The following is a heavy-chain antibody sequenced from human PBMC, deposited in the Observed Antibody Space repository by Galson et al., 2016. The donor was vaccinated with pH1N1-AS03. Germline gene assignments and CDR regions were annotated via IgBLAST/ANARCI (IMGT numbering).Heavy chain of an antibody. D-gene: IGHD6-13*01. Sequence: SLRLSCAASGFNFDDYGMHWVRQAPGKGLEWVSGLNSNGGSVGYADSVKGRFTISRDNAKNSLYLHMHSLRPEDTAVYYCAQSSSTWYSAVSGYNYFDTCGQGALVTVSS. CDR2: LNSNGGSV. V-gene: IGHV3-9*01. J-gene: IGHJ4*02. CDR1: GFNFDDYG. CDR3: AQSSSTWYSAVSGYNYFDT.